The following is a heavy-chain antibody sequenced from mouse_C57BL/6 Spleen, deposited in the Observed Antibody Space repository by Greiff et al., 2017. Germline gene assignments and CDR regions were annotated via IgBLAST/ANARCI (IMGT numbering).Heavy chain of an antibody. J-gene: IGHJ2*01. V-gene: IGHV1-26*01. CDR1: GYTFTDYY. CDR2: INPNNGGT. Sequence: VQLQQSGPELVKPGASVKISCKASGYTFTDYYMNWVKQSHGKSLEWIGDINPNNGGTSYNQKFKGKATLTVDKSSSTAYMELRSLTSEDSAVYYCARGGTGFDYWGQGTTLTVSS. CDR3: ARGGTGFDY. D-gene: IGHD3-3*01.